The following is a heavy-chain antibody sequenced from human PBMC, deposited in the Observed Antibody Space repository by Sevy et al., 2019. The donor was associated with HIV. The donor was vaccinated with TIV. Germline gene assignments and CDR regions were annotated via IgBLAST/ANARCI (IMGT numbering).Heavy chain of an antibody. V-gene: IGHV3-74*01. J-gene: IGHJ4*02. CDR2: INSDGSST. CDR3: ARDISGWYRPEGFDY. D-gene: IGHD6-19*01. Sequence: GGSLRLSCAASGFTFSSYWMHWVRQAPGKGLVWVSPINSDGSSTSYADSVKGRFTISRDNAKNTLYLQMNRLRAEDTAVYYCARDISGWYRPEGFDYWGQGTLVTVSS. CDR1: GFTFSSYW.